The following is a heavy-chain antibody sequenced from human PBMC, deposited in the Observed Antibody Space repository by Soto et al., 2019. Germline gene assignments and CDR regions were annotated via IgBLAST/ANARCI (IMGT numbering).Heavy chain of an antibody. J-gene: IGHJ4*02. D-gene: IGHD3-22*01. CDR1: GGTFSSYA. CDR2: IIPIFGTA. V-gene: IGHV1-69*06. CDR3: ARDPGYYDSSGNFDY. Sequence: SVKVSCKASGGTFSSYAISWVRQAPGQGLEWMGGIIPIFGTANYAQKFQGRVTITADKSTSTAYMELSSLRSEDTAVYYCARDPGYYDSSGNFDYWGQGALVTVSS.